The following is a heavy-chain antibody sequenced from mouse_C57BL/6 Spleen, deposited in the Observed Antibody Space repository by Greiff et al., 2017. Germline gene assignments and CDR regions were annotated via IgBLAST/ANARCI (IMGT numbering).Heavy chain of an antibody. J-gene: IGHJ4*01. CDR3: ARGVGAMDY. V-gene: IGHV1-82*01. D-gene: IGHD1-1*01. CDR2: IYPGDGDT. Sequence: QVQLQQSGPELVKPGASVQISCKASGYAFSSSWMNWVKQRPGKGLEWIGRIYPGDGDTNYNGKFKGKATLTADKSSSTAYMQLSSLTSEDSAVYFCARGVGAMDYWGQGTSDTVSS. CDR1: GYAFSSSW.